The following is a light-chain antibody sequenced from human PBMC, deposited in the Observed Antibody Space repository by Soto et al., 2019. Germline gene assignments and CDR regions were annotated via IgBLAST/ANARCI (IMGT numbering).Light chain of an antibody. Sequence: DIQMTQSPSSLSASLGDIVTITCRASQSISSYLNWYQQKPGKAPKLLIYAASSLQSGVPSRFSGSGSGTDFTLTISSLQPEDFATYYCQQSYSSPPTFGQGTKVDIK. CDR3: QQSYSSPPT. J-gene: IGKJ1*01. CDR2: AAS. CDR1: QSISSY. V-gene: IGKV1-39*01.